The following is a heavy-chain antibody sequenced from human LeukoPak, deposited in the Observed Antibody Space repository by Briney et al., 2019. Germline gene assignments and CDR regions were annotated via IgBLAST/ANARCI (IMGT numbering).Heavy chain of an antibody. Sequence: GGSLRLSCAASGFTFSSYWMHWVRQAPGKGLVWVSRINSDGSSTSYADSVKGRFTISRDNAKNTLYLQMNSLRAEDTAVCYCARGYSGYEPYGMDVWGQGTTVTVSS. J-gene: IGHJ6*02. D-gene: IGHD5-12*01. CDR3: ARGYSGYEPYGMDV. CDR1: GFTFSSYW. CDR2: INSDGSST. V-gene: IGHV3-74*01.